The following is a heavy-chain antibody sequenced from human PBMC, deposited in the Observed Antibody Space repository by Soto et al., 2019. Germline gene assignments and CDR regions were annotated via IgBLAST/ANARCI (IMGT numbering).Heavy chain of an antibody. V-gene: IGHV1-3*05. CDR3: ARSFVVVTDFDY. CDR2: INGGNGNT. CDR1: GYTFTSYA. J-gene: IGHJ4*02. Sequence: QVQLVQSGAEEKKPGASVKVSCKASGYTFTSYAMHWVRQAPGQWLEWMGWINGGNGNTKYSQKFQGRVTITRDTSASTAYMELSSLRSEDTAVYYCARSFVVVTDFDYWGQGTLVTVSS. D-gene: IGHD2-21*02.